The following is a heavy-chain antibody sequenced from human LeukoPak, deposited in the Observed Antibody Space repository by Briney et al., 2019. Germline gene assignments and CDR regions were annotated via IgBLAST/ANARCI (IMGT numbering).Heavy chain of an antibody. D-gene: IGHD6-6*01. Sequence: SETLSLTCAVYGGSFSGYYWSWIRQPPGKGLEWIGEINHSGSTNYNPSLKSRVTISVDTSKNQFSLKLSSVTAADTAVYYCARMSSPPKGDYWGQGTLVTVSS. CDR1: GGSFSGYY. CDR3: ARMSSPPKGDY. V-gene: IGHV4-34*01. CDR2: INHSGST. J-gene: IGHJ4*02.